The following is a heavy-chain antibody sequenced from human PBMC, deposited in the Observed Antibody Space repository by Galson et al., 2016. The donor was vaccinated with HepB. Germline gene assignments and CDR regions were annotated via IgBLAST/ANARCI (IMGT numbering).Heavy chain of an antibody. D-gene: IGHD3-10*01. CDR1: GFSFSDYY. J-gene: IGHJ4*02. CDR3: ARAGLTMVRGRSAVDS. CDR2: ISSNGTYT. V-gene: IGHV3-11*06. Sequence: SLRLSCAASGFSFSDYYMIWIRQAPGKGLEWISYISSNGTYTHYADSMKGRLTISRDDAKTSLYLEMDSLRAEDTALYYCARAGLTMVRGRSAVDSWGQGTLVSVSS.